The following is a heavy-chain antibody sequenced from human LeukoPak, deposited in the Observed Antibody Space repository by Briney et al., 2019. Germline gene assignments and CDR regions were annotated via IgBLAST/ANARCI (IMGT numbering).Heavy chain of an antibody. J-gene: IGHJ4*02. CDR2: VYVTGETT. Sequence: GASVKVSCQASGDTFTYYHIHWVRQAPGQGVAWMGAVYVTGETTRNTQNFQGRVTMTRDPSTATVYMELTSLRSEDTAVYYCATEAPGSYYLDYWGQGVLVTVSS. CDR1: GDTFTYYH. CDR3: ATEAPGSYYLDY. V-gene: IGHV1-46*01.